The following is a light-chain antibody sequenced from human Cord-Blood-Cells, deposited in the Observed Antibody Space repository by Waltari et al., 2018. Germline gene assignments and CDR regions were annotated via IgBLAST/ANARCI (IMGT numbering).Light chain of an antibody. J-gene: IGLJ2*01. V-gene: IGLV2-14*01. CDR3: SSYTSSSTVV. CDR2: DVR. Sequence: QSTLTQPASVSGSPGQSITISCTGTSSDGGGYNYVSWYQQHPGKAPKLMIYDVRNRHSGVSIRFSGSKAGNAASLTLFGVQAEDEADYYCSSYTSSSTVVFGGGTKLTVL. CDR1: SSDGGGYNY.